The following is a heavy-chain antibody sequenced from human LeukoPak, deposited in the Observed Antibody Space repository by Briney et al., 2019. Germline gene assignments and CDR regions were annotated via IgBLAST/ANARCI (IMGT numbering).Heavy chain of an antibody. CDR1: GYTFTGYY. D-gene: IGHD7-27*01. V-gene: IGHV1-2*02. J-gene: IGHJ3*02. Sequence: ASVKVSCKASGYTFTGYYMHCVRQAPGQGLEWMGWINPNSGGTNYAQKFRGRVTMTRETSISTAYMELSGLRSNDTAVYCCARLINGVRAFDIWGQGTMVTVSS. CDR3: ARLINGVRAFDI. CDR2: INPNSGGT.